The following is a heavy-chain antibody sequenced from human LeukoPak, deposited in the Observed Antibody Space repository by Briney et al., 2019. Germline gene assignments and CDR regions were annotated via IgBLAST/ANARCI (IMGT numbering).Heavy chain of an antibody. CDR1: GFTFSSYE. V-gene: IGHV3-48*03. CDR3: ARPLGYCSGGSGLTDAFDI. CDR2: ISSSGSTI. Sequence: GGSLRLSCAASGFTFSSYEMNWVRQAPGKGLEWVSYISSSGSTIYYADPVKGRFTISRDNAKNSLYLQMNSLRAEYTAVYYCARPLGYCSGGSGLTDAFDIWGQGTMVTVSS. D-gene: IGHD2-15*01. J-gene: IGHJ3*02.